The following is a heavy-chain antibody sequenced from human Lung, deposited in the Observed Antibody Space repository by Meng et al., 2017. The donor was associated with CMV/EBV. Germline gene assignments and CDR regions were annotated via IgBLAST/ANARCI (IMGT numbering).Heavy chain of an antibody. CDR3: ARRRGGSGRDC. Sequence: QPPLQESGPGLLKPHDTLSLTCTVFVCSTSRSNFYWDWIRQPPGKGLEWIGAIYNSGSPSYNPSLKSRVTMFEDTSKNQFSLMMTSVTATDTAVYYCARRRGGSGRDCWGQGTPVTVSS. J-gene: IGHJ4*02. CDR1: VCSTSRSNFY. V-gene: IGHV4-39*01. CDR2: IYNSGSP. D-gene: IGHD3-10*01.